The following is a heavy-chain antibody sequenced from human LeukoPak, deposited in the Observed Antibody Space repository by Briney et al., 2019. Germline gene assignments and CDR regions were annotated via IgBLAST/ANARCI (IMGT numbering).Heavy chain of an antibody. CDR3: ARDFGNCSGGSCLGVPIDY. CDR1: GFTFSSYA. Sequence: GGSLRLSCAASGFTFSSYAMSWVRQAPGKGLEWVSGISGSGGTTYYADSVKGRFTISRDNSKNTLYLQMNSLRAEDTAIYYCARDFGNCSGGSCLGVPIDYRGKGTLVTVSS. V-gene: IGHV3-23*01. CDR2: ISGSGGTT. D-gene: IGHD2-15*01. J-gene: IGHJ4*02.